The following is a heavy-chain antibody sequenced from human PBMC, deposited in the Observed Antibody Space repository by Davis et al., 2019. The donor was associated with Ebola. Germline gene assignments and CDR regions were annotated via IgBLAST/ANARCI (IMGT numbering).Heavy chain of an antibody. Sequence: GESLKISCAASGFTFSSYWMSWVRQAPGKGLEWVANIKQDGSEKYYVDSVKGRFTISRDNSKNTLYLQMNSLRAEDTAVYYCATRYSSGWYSYYYYGMDVWGQGTTVTVSS. J-gene: IGHJ6*02. V-gene: IGHV3-7*01. CDR1: GFTFSSYW. CDR2: IKQDGSEK. D-gene: IGHD6-19*01. CDR3: ATRYSSGWYSYYYYGMDV.